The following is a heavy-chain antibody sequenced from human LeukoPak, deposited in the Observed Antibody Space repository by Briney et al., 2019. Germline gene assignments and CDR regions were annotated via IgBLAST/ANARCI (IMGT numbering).Heavy chain of an antibody. D-gene: IGHD2-15*01. Sequence: SETLSLTCTVSGGSISSYYWSWIRQPPGKGLEWIGYIYYSRSTNYNPSLKSRVTISVDTSKNQFSLKLNSVTAADTAVYYCARDQSGGRGLNAFDIWGPGTMVTVSS. J-gene: IGHJ3*02. CDR1: GGSISSYY. V-gene: IGHV4-59*12. CDR2: IYYSRST. CDR3: ARDQSGGRGLNAFDI.